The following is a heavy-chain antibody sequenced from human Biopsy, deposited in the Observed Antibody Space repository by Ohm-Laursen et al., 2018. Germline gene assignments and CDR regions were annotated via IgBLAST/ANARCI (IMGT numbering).Heavy chain of an antibody. Sequence: GTLSLTCTVSGVSISTYYWSWIRQSPGRGLEWIAYIYYSGSTDYNPSLKSRVTTSLDTSKNQFSLKLSSVTAADTAIYYCAREAIGVATAFDIWGQGTMVTVSS. D-gene: IGHD5-12*01. CDR1: GVSISTYY. J-gene: IGHJ3*02. CDR3: AREAIGVATAFDI. CDR2: IYYSGST. V-gene: IGHV4-59*01.